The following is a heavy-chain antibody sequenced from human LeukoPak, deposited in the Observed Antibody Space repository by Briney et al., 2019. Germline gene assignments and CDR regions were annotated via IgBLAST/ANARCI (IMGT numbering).Heavy chain of an antibody. D-gene: IGHD6-19*01. J-gene: IGHJ6*03. CDR1: GFTFSSYA. V-gene: IGHV3-23*01. CDR2: ISGSGGST. CDR3: AKPHIAVAGTYYYYMDV. Sequence: GGSLRLSCAASGFTFSSYAMSWVRQAPGKGLEWVSAISGSGGSTYYADSVKGRFTTSRDNSKNTLYLQMNSLRAEDTAVYYCAKPHIAVAGTYYYYMDVWGKGTTVTVSS.